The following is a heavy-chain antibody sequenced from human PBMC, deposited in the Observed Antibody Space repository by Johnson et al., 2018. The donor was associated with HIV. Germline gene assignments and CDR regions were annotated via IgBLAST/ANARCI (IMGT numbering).Heavy chain of an antibody. J-gene: IGHJ3*02. D-gene: IGHD6-19*01. V-gene: IGHV3-30*04. CDR3: ARKGERGIGVAEEAFDI. Sequence: QVQLVESGGGVVQPGRSLRLSCAASGFTFSSYAMHWVRQAPGKGLEWVAVISFDGSNKYYADSVKGRFTSSRDNSKNTLYLQMNSLRAEDTALYYCARKGERGIGVAEEAFDIWGQGTMVTVSS. CDR1: GFTFSSYA. CDR2: ISFDGSNK.